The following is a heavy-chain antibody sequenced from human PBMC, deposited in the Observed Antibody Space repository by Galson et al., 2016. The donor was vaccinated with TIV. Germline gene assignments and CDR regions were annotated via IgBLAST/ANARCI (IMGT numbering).Heavy chain of an antibody. Sequence: LEWMGIINPSGGSIVYAQKFRGRVTMTRDTSTSTVYMELSSLRSEDTALYYCARVRSCGGDCYIFDLWGQGTMVTVSS. CDR2: INPSGGSI. V-gene: IGHV1-46*01. D-gene: IGHD2-21*01. J-gene: IGHJ3*01. CDR3: ARVRSCGGDCYIFDL.